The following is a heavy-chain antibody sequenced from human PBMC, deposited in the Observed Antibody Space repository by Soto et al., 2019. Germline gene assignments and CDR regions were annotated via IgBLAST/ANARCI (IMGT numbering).Heavy chain of an antibody. J-gene: IGHJ6*03. CDR1: GGSFSGYY. CDR2: INHSGST. D-gene: IGHD2-8*01. CDR3: ARFGPHAVLSLRAHWYYYYMDV. Sequence: PSETLCLTWAVYGGSFSGYYWSWIRQPPGKGLEWIGEINHSGSTNYNPSLKSRVTISVDTSKNQFSLRSEDTAVYYCARFGPHAVLSLRAHWYYYYMDVWGKGTTVTVSS. V-gene: IGHV4-34*01.